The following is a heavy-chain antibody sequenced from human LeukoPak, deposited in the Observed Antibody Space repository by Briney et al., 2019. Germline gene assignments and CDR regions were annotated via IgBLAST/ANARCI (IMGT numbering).Heavy chain of an antibody. Sequence: GESLKISCKGSGYTFTNYWIGWVRQMPGKGLEWMGIIHPGDSDTRYSPSFEGQVTISADKSISTAYLQWSSLKASGTAMYYCATYPGNYWPPGWGQGTLVTVSS. CDR2: IHPGDSDT. CDR3: ATYPGNYWPPG. J-gene: IGHJ4*02. D-gene: IGHD1-7*01. CDR1: GYTFTNYW. V-gene: IGHV5-51*01.